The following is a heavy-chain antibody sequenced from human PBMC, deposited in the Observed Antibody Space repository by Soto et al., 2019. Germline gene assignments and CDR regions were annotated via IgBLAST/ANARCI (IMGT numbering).Heavy chain of an antibody. CDR3: ARGGAAADVDY. V-gene: IGHV1-69*02. CDR2: IIPILGIA. D-gene: IGHD6-13*01. J-gene: IGHJ4*02. Sequence: QVQLVQSGAEVKKPGSSVKVSCKASGGTFSSYTISWVRQAPGQGLEWMGRIIPILGIANYAQKFQGRVTITADKSTSTAHMELSSLRSEDTAVYYCARGGAAADVDYWGQGTLVTVSS. CDR1: GGTFSSYT.